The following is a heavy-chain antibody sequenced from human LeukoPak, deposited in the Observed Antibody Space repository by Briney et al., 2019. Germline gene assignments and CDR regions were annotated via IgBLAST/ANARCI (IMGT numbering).Heavy chain of an antibody. Sequence: GGSLRLSCAASGFTFSDHYMDWVRQAPGKGLEWVGRTGNKANSYTTEYAASVKGRFTISRDDSKNSLYLQMNSLKTEDTAVYYCARAPDYGDLGFDYWGQGTLVTVSS. V-gene: IGHV3-72*01. J-gene: IGHJ4*02. CDR1: GFTFSDHY. CDR3: ARAPDYGDLGFDY. CDR2: TGNKANSYTT. D-gene: IGHD4-17*01.